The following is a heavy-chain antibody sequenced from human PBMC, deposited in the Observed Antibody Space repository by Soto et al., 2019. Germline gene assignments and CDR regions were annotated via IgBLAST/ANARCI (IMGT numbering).Heavy chain of an antibody. J-gene: IGHJ6*02. D-gene: IGHD3-3*01. CDR1: GGSISSGGYY. V-gene: IGHV4-31*03. CDR3: ARGRDDFWSPGDMDV. CDR2: IYYSGST. Sequence: QVQLQESGPGLVKPSQTLSLTCTVSGGSISSGGYYWSWIRQHPGKGLEWIGYIYYSGSTYYNPSLKSRVTISVDTSKNQFSLKLSSVTAADTAVYYCARGRDDFWSPGDMDVWGQGTTVTVSS.